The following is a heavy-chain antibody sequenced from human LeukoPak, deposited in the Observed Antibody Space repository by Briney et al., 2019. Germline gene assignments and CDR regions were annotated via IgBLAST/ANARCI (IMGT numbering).Heavy chain of an antibody. CDR2: INHSGST. V-gene: IGHV4-34*01. J-gene: IGHJ4*02. CDR3: ARGGRITMVRGGHPYYFDY. Sequence: SETLSLTCAVYGVSFSGYYWSWIRQPPGKGLEWIGEINHSGSTNYNPSLKSRVTISVDTSKNQFSLKLSSVTAADTAVYYCARGGRITMVRGGHPYYFDYWGQGTLVTVSS. D-gene: IGHD3-10*01. CDR1: GVSFSGYY.